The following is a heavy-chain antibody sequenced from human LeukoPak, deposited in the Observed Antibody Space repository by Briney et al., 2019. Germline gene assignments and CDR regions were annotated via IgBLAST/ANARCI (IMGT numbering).Heavy chain of an antibody. D-gene: IGHD3-22*01. CDR1: GFTFSSYS. J-gene: IGHJ4*02. CDR2: ISSSSSYI. CDR3: ASEDRGDYYDSSGYYHY. Sequence: GGSLRLSCGASGFTFSSYSMNWVRQAPGKGLEWVSSISSSSSYIYYADSVKGRFTISRDNAKNSLYLQMNSLRAEDTAVYYCASEDRGDYYDSSGYYHYWGQGTLVTVSS. V-gene: IGHV3-21*01.